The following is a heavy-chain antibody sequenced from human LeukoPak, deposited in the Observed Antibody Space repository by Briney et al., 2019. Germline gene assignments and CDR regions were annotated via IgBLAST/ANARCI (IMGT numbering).Heavy chain of an antibody. CDR1: GGSFSGYY. CDR2: INEGGST. J-gene: IGHJ4*02. Sequence: PSETLSLTCAVYGGSFSGYYWSWIRQPPGKGLEWIGEINEGGSTNDNPSLESRISISVDTSKNQFSLKLSSVTAADTAVYYCARGGFYCGGDCYVDYWGQGTLVTVSS. CDR3: ARGGFYCGGDCYVDY. V-gene: IGHV4-34*01. D-gene: IGHD2-21*02.